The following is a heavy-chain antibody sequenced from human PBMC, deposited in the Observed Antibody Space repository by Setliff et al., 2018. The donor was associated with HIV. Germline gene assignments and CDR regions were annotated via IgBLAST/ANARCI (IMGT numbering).Heavy chain of an antibody. J-gene: IGHJ3*02. CDR3: ARGHSSSAYDAYDI. CDR2: INAGDDNT. D-gene: IGHD6-6*01. Sequence: GASVKVSCKAFGYTFSTNAIHWVRQAPGQRLEWMGYINAGDDNTRYSQTLQGRVTIARDTSASTAYMELSSLRSEDTAVYYCARGHSSSAYDAYDIWGQGTMVTVSS. CDR1: GYTFSTNA. V-gene: IGHV1-3*01.